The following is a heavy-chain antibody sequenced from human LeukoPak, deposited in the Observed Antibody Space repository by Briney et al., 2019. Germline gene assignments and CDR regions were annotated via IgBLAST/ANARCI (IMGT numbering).Heavy chain of an antibody. CDR2: INPNSGGI. V-gene: IGHV1-2*02. J-gene: IGHJ4*02. Sequence: ASVKVSCKASGYTFTAYYMHWVRQAPGQGLECMGWINPNSGGINYEQKFQGRVTMTRDTSISTAYMELSRLTSDDTAVYYCAREAANMVRGVMGKWGQGTLVTVSS. D-gene: IGHD3-10*01. CDR3: AREAANMVRGVMGK. CDR1: GYTFTAYY.